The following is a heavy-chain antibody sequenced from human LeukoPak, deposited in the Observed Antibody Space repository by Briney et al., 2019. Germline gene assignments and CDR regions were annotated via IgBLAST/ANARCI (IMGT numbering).Heavy chain of an antibody. J-gene: IGHJ6*02. Sequence: GGSLRLSCAASGFTFSSYGMHWVRQAPGKGLEWVAVIWYDGSNKYYADSVKGRFTISRDNSKNTLYLQMNSLRAEDTAVYYCAKSGSAHSKYYYYGMDVWGQGTTVTVSS. D-gene: IGHD6-13*01. CDR2: IWYDGSNK. CDR3: AKSGSAHSKYYYYGMDV. V-gene: IGHV3-33*06. CDR1: GFTFSSYG.